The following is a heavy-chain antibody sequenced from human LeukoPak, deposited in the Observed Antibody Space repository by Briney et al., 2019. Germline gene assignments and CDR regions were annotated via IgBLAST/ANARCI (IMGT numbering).Heavy chain of an antibody. V-gene: IGHV3-64*01. D-gene: IGHD3-10*01. CDR1: GFTFSSYA. CDR2: ISRNGGST. CDR3: TRDITLTRGGRSDY. Sequence: GGSLRLSCVASGFTFSSYAMHWARQAPGKGLGYLSAISRNGGSTYYANSVKGRFTISRDNSKNTLYLQMGSLRAEDMAVYYCTRDITLTRGGRSDYWGQGTLITVSS. J-gene: IGHJ4*02.